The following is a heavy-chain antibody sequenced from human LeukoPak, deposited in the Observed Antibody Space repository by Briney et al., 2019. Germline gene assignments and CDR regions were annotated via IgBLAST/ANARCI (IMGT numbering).Heavy chain of an antibody. V-gene: IGHV4-59*01. CDR3: ARAGYYEPLTGRYYFDY. CDR1: GDSISVYY. Sequence: SETLSLTCTVSGDSISVYYWTWIRQPPGKGLEWMGYIDYSGSTKYNPSLESRLTISLGASRNQFSLRLSSVSAADTAVYYCARAGYYEPLTGRYYFDYWGQGTLVTVSS. J-gene: IGHJ4*02. D-gene: IGHD3-9*01. CDR2: IDYSGST.